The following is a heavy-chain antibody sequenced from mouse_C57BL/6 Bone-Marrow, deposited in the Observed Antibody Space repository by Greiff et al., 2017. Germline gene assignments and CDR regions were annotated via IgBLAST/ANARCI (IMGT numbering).Heavy chain of an antibody. Sequence: VQLVESGPGLVKPSQSLSLTCSVTGYSITSGYYWNWIRQFPGNKLEWMGYISYDGSNNYNPSLKNRISITRDTSKNQFFLKLNSVTTEDTATYYCARDLPFAYWGQGTLVTVSA. V-gene: IGHV3-6*01. CDR2: ISYDGSN. CDR3: ARDLPFAY. CDR1: GYSITSGYY. J-gene: IGHJ3*01.